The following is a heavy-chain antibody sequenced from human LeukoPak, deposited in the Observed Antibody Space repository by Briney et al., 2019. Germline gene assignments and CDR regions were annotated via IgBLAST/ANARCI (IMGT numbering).Heavy chain of an antibody. CDR3: ARAPGSAYYPYYYMDV. CDR1: GGSISIYY. Sequence: SETLSLTCTVSGGSISIYYWSWIRQPPGKGLEWIGYIYDTGSTNYNPSLKGRVTISVDTSKNQFSLNLNSVTAADTAEYYCARAPGSAYYPYYYMDVWGKGTTVTVSS. D-gene: IGHD6-19*01. V-gene: IGHV4-59*01. CDR2: IYDTGST. J-gene: IGHJ6*03.